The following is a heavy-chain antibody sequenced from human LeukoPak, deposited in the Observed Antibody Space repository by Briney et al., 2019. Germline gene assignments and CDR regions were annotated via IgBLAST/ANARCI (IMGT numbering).Heavy chain of an antibody. CDR2: MNPNSGNK. V-gene: IGHV1-8*01. D-gene: IGHD6-19*01. Sequence: GASVKVSCKASGYSFTNFDMNWVRQATGQGLEWMGWMNPNSGNKGYAQKFQGRVTMTMNTSITTAYMELSSLRSEDTAVYYCARGPQWRGDYYYMDVWGRGTTVTVSS. CDR3: ARGPQWRGDYYYMDV. J-gene: IGHJ6*03. CDR1: GYSFTNFD.